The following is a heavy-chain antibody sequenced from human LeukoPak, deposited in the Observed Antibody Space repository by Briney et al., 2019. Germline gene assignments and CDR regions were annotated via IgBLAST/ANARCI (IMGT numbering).Heavy chain of an antibody. CDR1: GGSISSSSYY. CDR3: ARLSTGDGAFDI. D-gene: IGHD7-27*01. J-gene: IGHJ3*02. V-gene: IGHV4-39*01. CDR2: IYYSGST. Sequence: SETLSLTCTVSGGSISSSSYYWGWNRQPPGKGLEWIGNIYYSGSTYYNPSLKSRVTISVDTSENQFSLKLTSVTAADTAMYYCARLSTGDGAFDIWGQGTMVTVSS.